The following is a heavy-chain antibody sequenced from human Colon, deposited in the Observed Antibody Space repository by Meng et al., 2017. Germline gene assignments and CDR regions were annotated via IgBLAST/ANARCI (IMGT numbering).Heavy chain of an antibody. CDR3: ARELDYAYNFDF. CDR1: EFSFSSYN. V-gene: IGHV1-46*01. Sequence: QGQLVQSGGEVKTPGASVKVSCKGSEFSFSSYNIHWVRQAPGQGLEWMGILHPSVGRTTYAQKFQGRLTVTWDTSTTTVYMELSSLTSDDTAVYYCARELDYAYNFDFWGQGTLVTVSS. CDR2: LHPSVGRT. D-gene: IGHD3/OR15-3a*01. J-gene: IGHJ4*02.